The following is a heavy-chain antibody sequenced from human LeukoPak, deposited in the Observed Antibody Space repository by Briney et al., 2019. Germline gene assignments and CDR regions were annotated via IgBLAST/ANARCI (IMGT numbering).Heavy chain of an antibody. J-gene: IGHJ4*02. V-gene: IGHV4-38-2*01. CDR1: GYSIIGGYY. CDR2: VYHSGST. D-gene: IGHD4-11*01. CDR3: ARSRGLYSNYGY. Sequence: SETLSLTCGVSGYSIIGGYYWGWIRQPPGNGLEWIASVYHSGSTYHNPSLRSRVTVSVDTSKNQVFLKMTSVTAADTAVYYCARSRGLYSNYGYWGQGTLVTVSS.